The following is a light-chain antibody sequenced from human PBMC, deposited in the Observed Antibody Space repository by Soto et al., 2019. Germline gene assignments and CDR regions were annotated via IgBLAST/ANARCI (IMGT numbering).Light chain of an antibody. J-gene: IGKJ1*01. V-gene: IGKV3-15*01. CDR3: QQYNDWPPWT. Sequence: EIVMTQSPATLSVSPGERATLSCRASQSVSSNLAWYQQKPGQAPGLLIYAASTRATGIPAKFSGSGSETEFTLTISSLQSEDFAVYYCQQYNDWPPWTFGQGTKVEIK. CDR1: QSVSSN. CDR2: AAS.